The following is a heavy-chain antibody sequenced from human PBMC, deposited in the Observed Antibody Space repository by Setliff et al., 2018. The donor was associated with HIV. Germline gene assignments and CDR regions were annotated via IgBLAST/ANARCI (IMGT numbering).Heavy chain of an antibody. CDR2: IYTSGSP. J-gene: IGHJ4*02. D-gene: IGHD3-3*01. Sequence: SETLSLTCTVSGGSISSYYWSWIRQPAGKGLEWIGRIYTSGSPNYNPSLKSRVTMSVDTSKNQFSLKLSSVTAADTAVYYCARDGFWSGYIDYWGQGTLVTVSS. CDR1: GGSISSYY. CDR3: ARDGFWSGYIDY. V-gene: IGHV4-4*07.